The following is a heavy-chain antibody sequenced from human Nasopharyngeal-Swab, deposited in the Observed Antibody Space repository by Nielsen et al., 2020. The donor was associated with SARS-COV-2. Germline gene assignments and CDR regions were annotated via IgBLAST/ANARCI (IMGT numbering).Heavy chain of an antibody. J-gene: IGHJ4*02. Sequence: GESLKISCEGSGYTFSNFWIGWVRQMPDKGLEWVGIVYPGDSDTQYSPSFRGQVTISADTSIDTAYLQWSSLEASDTAIYYCARAPSGISLPYYFDYWGRGTLVTVSS. V-gene: IGHV5-51*01. CDR3: ARAPSGISLPYYFDY. D-gene: IGHD1-14*01. CDR2: VYPGDSDT. CDR1: GYTFSNFW.